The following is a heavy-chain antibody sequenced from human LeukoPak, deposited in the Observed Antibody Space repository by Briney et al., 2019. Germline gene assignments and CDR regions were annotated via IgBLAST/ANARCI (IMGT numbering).Heavy chain of an antibody. D-gene: IGHD3/OR15-3a*01. Sequence: SETLSLTCTVSGVSISSSNSYWGWIRQPPGKGLEWIGSIYYSGNTYYNASLKSQVSISIDTSKNQFSLRLTSVTAADTAVYYCARHTGSGLFILPGGQGTLVTVSS. CDR3: ARHTGSGLFILP. CDR1: GVSISSSNSY. CDR2: IYYSGNT. J-gene: IGHJ4*02. V-gene: IGHV4-39*01.